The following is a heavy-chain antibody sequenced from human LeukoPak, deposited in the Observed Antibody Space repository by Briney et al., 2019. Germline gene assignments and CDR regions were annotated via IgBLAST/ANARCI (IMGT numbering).Heavy chain of an antibody. V-gene: IGHV4-30-4*08. Sequence: SQTLSLTCTVSAVSISSGDYYWSWIRQPPGKGLEWIGYIYYSGSTYYNPSLKSRVTISVDTSKNQFSLKLSSVTAADTAVYYCARDPSNDRFDYWGQGTLVTVSS. CDR3: ARDPSNDRFDY. D-gene: IGHD2-8*01. CDR2: IYYSGST. CDR1: AVSISSGDYY. J-gene: IGHJ4*02.